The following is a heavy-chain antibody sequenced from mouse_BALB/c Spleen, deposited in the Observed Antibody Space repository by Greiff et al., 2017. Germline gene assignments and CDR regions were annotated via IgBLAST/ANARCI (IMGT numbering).Heavy chain of an antibody. V-gene: IGHV5-17*02. CDR3: ARAGWNYAMDY. J-gene: IGHJ4*01. CDR1: GFTFSSFG. D-gene: IGHD1-1*02. Sequence: EVMLVESGGGLVQPGGSRKLSCAASGFTFSSFGMHWVRQAPEKGLEWVAYISSGSSTIYYADTVKGRFTISRDNPKNTLFLQMTSLRSEDTAMCYCARAGWNYAMDYWGQGTSVTVSS. CDR2: ISSGSSTI.